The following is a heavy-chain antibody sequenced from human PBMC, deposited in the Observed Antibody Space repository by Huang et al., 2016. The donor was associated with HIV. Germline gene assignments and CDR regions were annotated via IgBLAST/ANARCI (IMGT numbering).Heavy chain of an antibody. V-gene: IGHV1-24*01. CDR2: CDPEEGET. CDR3: ATSTPDVGAGVLRSAFDI. J-gene: IGHJ3*02. D-gene: IGHD2-15*01. CDR1: GYTVSELS. Sequence: QVQLVESGAELKKPGASVRVSCKVSGYTVSELSLHWVRQAPEKGLEWMGGCDPEEGETIYAQRLQGRVTMTEDTSTATAYMELSSLRPEDTAVYYCATSTPDVGAGVLRSAFDIWGQGTMVTVSS.